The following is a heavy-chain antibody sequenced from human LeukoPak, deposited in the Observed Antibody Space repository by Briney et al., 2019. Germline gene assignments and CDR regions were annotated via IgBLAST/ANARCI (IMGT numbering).Heavy chain of an antibody. Sequence: GGSLRLSCAASGFTFSSYWMHWVRQAPGKGLAWVSRINSDGSGTSYADSVKGRFTISRDNAKNTLYLQMNSLRAEDTAVYYCATVVPAAIYWGQGTLVTVSS. CDR1: GFTFSSYW. V-gene: IGHV3-74*01. J-gene: IGHJ4*02. CDR2: INSDGSGT. CDR3: ATVVPAAIY. D-gene: IGHD2-2*01.